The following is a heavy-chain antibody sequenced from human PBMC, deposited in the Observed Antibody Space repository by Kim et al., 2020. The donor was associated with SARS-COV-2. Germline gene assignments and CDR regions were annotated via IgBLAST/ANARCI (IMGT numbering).Heavy chain of an antibody. Sequence: ASVKVSCKVSGYTLTELSMHWVRQAPGKGLEWMGGFDPEDGETIYAQKFQGRVTMTEDTSPDTAYMELSSLRSEDTAVYYCATGPAAISSNWFDPWGQGTLVTVSS. V-gene: IGHV1-24*01. CDR1: GYTLTELS. J-gene: IGHJ5*02. CDR2: FDPEDGET. D-gene: IGHD2-2*01. CDR3: ATGPAAISSNWFDP.